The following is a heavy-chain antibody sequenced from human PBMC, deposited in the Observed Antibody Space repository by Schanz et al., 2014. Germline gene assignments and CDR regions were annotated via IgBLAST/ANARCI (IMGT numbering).Heavy chain of an antibody. J-gene: IGHJ3*02. Sequence: QVQLVQSGGEVKKPGASATVSCKASGYSFTTYDVNWVRQATGQGLEWMGWISAYNGHTTYAQKFQGRVTMTRDTSTSTVYMELSSLRSEDTAVYFCARGPSTGAFDIWGQGTMVTVSS. CDR1: GYSFTTYD. CDR3: ARGPSTGAFDI. V-gene: IGHV1-8*01. CDR2: ISAYNGHT.